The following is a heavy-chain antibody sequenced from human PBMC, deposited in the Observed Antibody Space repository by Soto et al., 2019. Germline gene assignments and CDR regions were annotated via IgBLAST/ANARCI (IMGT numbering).Heavy chain of an antibody. CDR2: VSDSGINT. Sequence: PGGSLRLSCAASGFIFDTFPMAWVRQAPGKGLEWVSTVSDSGINTYYGDSVKGRSTISRDNSKNTLYLQMNSLRAEDTAVYYCAKRGTHLWIDYWGQGILVTVSS. V-gene: IGHV3-23*01. CDR1: GFIFDTFP. D-gene: IGHD1-1*01. CDR3: AKRGTHLWIDY. J-gene: IGHJ4*02.